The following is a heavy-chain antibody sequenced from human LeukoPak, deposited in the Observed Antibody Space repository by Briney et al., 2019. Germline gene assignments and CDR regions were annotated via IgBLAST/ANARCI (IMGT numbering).Heavy chain of an antibody. D-gene: IGHD6-19*01. J-gene: IGHJ4*02. CDR1: GGSISSGSYY. CDR3: ARHSPAVAGTIFDY. Sequence: SQTLSLTCTVSGGSISSGSYYWSWIRQPAGKGLGWIGRIYTSGSTNYNPSLKSRVTISVDTSKNQISLKLSSVTAADTAVYYCARHSPAVAGTIFDYWGQGTLVTVSS. CDR2: IYTSGST. V-gene: IGHV4-61*02.